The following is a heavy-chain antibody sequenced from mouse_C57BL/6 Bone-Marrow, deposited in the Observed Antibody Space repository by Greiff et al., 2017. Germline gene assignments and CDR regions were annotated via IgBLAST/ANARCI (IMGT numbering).Heavy chain of an antibody. CDR2: IYPRSGNT. CDR3: ARDGGLWHGYIDV. V-gene: IGHV1-81*01. Sequence: QVQLQQSGAELARPGASVKLSCKASGYTFTSYGISWVKQRTGQGLEWIGEIYPRSGNTYYNEKFKGKATLTADKSSSAAYMELRSLTSEDSAVYIWARDGGLWHGYIDVWGTGTTVTVSS. J-gene: IGHJ1*03. D-gene: IGHD1-1*02. CDR1: GYTFTSYG.